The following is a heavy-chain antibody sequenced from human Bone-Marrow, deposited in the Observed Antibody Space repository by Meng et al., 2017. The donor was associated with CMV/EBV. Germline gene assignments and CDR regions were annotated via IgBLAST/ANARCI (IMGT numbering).Heavy chain of an antibody. CDR2: ISGSGGST. CDR1: GFTFSLYA. Sequence: GESLKISCTASGFTFSLYAMSWVRQAPGKGLEWVSSISGSGGSTYYADSVKGRFTISRDNSKNTLYLQMNSLRAEDTAVYYCAKVGIQLWFFDYWGRGTLVTVSS. V-gene: IGHV3-23*01. J-gene: IGHJ4*02. D-gene: IGHD5-18*01. CDR3: AKVGIQLWFFDY.